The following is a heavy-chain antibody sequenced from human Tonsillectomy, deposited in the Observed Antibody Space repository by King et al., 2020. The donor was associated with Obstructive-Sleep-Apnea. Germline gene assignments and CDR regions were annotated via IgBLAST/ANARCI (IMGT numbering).Heavy chain of an antibody. J-gene: IGHJ4*02. CDR3: AKDLTTVVTPFDY. D-gene: IGHD4-23*01. CDR2: ISGTGGGT. V-gene: IGHV3-23*04. CDR1: GFTFSSYA. Sequence: VQLVESGGGLVQPGGSLRLSCAASGFTFSSYAMTWVRQAPGKGLEWVSGISGTGGGTYYADSVKGRFTISRDNSKNTLYLQMNSLRAEDTAVYYCAKDLTTVVTPFDYWGQGTLVTVSS.